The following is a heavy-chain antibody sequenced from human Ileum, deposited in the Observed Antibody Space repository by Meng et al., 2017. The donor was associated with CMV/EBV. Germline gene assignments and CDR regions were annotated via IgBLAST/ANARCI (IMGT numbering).Heavy chain of an antibody. D-gene: IGHD2-15*01. J-gene: IGHJ5*02. CDR2: INIDGKTI. CDR1: GFTFSNHW. V-gene: IGHV3-74*01. Sequence: EVHLVESGGDLVQPGGSLRRSWVASGFTFSNHWMHWVRQGPGKGLEWLSHINIDGKTIKYADSVKGRFTISRDNAKNTLYLQMNSLRGEDTAVYYCGRLTPDWGFDPWGQGTLVTVSS. CDR3: GRLTPDWGFDP.